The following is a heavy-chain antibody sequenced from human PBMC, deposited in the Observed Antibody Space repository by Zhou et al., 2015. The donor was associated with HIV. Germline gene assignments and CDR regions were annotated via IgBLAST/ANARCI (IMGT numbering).Heavy chain of an antibody. D-gene: IGHD3-10*01. Sequence: QVQLVQSGAEVKKPGSSVKVSCKASGGTFTTYGISWVRQAPGQGLEWMGGIIPMFGTADYAQKFQGRVTITADRSTSTAYLELRSLKSEDTAVYYCARGKLLWFGGSGHYVMDVWGQGTTVTVSS. CDR3: ARGKLLWFGGSGHYVMDV. CDR1: GGTFTTYG. V-gene: IGHV1-69*06. J-gene: IGHJ6*01. CDR2: IIPMFGTA.